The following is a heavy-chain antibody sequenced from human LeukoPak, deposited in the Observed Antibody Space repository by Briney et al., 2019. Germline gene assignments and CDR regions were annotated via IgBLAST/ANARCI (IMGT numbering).Heavy chain of an antibody. J-gene: IGHJ4*02. Sequence: GGSLRLSCAASGFTFSSYGMHWVRQAPGKGLEWVAFVRYDGSNKFYADSVKGRFTISRDSSKNTLYLQMNSLRPEDTAVYYCAKGRGQSYPHYYFDSWGQGTLVTVSS. D-gene: IGHD3-16*02. CDR2: VRYDGSNK. CDR3: AKGRGQSYPHYYFDS. CDR1: GFTFSSYG. V-gene: IGHV3-30*02.